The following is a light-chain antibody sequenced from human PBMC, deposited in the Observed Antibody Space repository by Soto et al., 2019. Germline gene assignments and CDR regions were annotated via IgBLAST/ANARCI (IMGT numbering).Light chain of an antibody. CDR3: QQRSNWPRRIT. J-gene: IGKJ3*01. V-gene: IGKV3-11*01. Sequence: EIVLTQSPATLSVSPGERATLSCRASQTVSTYLAWYQQKPGQAPRLLIYDASNRATGIPARFSGSGSGTDFALTLSSLGPEDFAIYFCQQRSNWPRRITFGRGTKVDIK. CDR1: QTVSTY. CDR2: DAS.